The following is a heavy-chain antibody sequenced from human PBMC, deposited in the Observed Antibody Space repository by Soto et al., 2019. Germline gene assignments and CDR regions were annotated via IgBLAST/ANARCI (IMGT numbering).Heavy chain of an antibody. J-gene: IGHJ6*02. Sequence: GGSLRLSCAASGFTFSSYSMNWVRQAPGKGLEWVSYISSSSSTIYYADSVKGRFTISRDNVKNSLYLQMNSLRDEDTAVYYCARDNDPDYGGLTTDYYYYGMDVWGQGTTVTVSS. CDR1: GFTFSSYS. D-gene: IGHD4-17*01. CDR3: ARDNDPDYGGLTTDYYYYGMDV. V-gene: IGHV3-48*02. CDR2: ISSSSSTI.